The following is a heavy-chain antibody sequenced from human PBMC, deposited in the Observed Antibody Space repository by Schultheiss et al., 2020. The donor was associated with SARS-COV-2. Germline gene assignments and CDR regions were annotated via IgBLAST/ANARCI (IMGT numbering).Heavy chain of an antibody. Sequence: SVKVSCKASDYTFTSFGISWVRQAPGQGLEWMGGIIPIFGTANYAQKFQGRVTITADESTSTAYMELSSLRSEDTAVYYCAELIDYYDSSGYYYYFDYWGQGTLVTV. CDR2: IIPIFGTA. CDR1: DYTFTSFG. CDR3: AELIDYYDSSGYYYYFDY. J-gene: IGHJ4*02. V-gene: IGHV1-69*13. D-gene: IGHD3-22*01.